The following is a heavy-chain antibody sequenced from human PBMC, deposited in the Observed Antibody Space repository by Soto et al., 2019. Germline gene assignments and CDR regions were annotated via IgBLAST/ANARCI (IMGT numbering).Heavy chain of an antibody. Sequence: QVQLVQSGAEVKKPGASVKVSCKTSGYTFTSYGISWVRQAPGHGLEWMGWISAYNGNTNYAQKLQGRVTMTTDTSTSTAYMEMRSLRSDDTAVYYCATANCSGGSCYSYYFDYWGQGTLVTVSS. CDR3: ATANCSGGSCYSYYFDY. CDR1: GYTFTSYG. J-gene: IGHJ4*02. CDR2: ISAYNGNT. D-gene: IGHD2-15*01. V-gene: IGHV1-18*01.